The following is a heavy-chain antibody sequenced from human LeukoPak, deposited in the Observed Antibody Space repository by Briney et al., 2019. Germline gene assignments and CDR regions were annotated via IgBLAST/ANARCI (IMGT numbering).Heavy chain of an antibody. J-gene: IGHJ5*02. D-gene: IGHD3-22*01. V-gene: IGHV4-34*01. CDR1: GGSFSGYY. CDR3: ATHYYDSSGYFVPWFDP. Sequence: PSETLSLTCAVYGGSFSGYYWSWIRQPPGKGLEWIGEINHSGSTNYNPSLKSRVTISVDTSKNQFSLKLSSVTAADTAVYYCATHYYDSSGYFVPWFDPWGQGTLVTVSS. CDR2: INHSGST.